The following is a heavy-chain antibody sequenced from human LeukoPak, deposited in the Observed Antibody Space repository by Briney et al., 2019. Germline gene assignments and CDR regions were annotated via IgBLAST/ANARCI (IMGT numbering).Heavy chain of an antibody. V-gene: IGHV1-2*02. J-gene: IGHJ6*04. CDR2: INPNSGGT. Sequence: ASVKVSFKASGCTFTDYYMHWVRPAPGQGREWMGWINPNSGGTNYAQKFRGRVTMSVDTSKNQFSLTLSSVTAADTAVYYCARDSRDYGSGSYWDVWGEGTTVTVSS. CDR1: GCTFTDYY. CDR3: ARDSRDYGSGSYWDV. D-gene: IGHD3-10*01.